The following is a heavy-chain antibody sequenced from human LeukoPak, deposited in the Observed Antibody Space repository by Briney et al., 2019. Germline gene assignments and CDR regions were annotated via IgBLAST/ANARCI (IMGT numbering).Heavy chain of an antibody. J-gene: IGHJ4*02. CDR2: IIPIFGTA. D-gene: IGHD7-27*01. CDR1: GGTFSSYA. Sequence: GASVKVSCKASGGTFSSYAISWVRQAPGQGLEWMGGIIPIFGTANYAQKFQGRVTITADESTSTAYMELSSLRSEDTAVYYCSRAARSNWASYFCYWGQGTLVTVSS. CDR3: SRAARSNWASYFCY. V-gene: IGHV1-69*13.